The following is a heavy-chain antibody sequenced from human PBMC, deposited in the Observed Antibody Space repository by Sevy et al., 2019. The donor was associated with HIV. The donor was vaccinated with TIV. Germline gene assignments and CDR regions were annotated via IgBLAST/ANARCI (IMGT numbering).Heavy chain of an antibody. Sequence: ASVKVSCKASGYTFTSYGISWVRQAPGQGLEWMGWISAYNGNTNYAQKLQGRVTMTTDTSTSTAYMELRSLRSDDTAVYYCASVVVGFGETQYGWFDPWGQGTLVTVSS. CDR3: ASVVVGFGETQYGWFDP. J-gene: IGHJ5*02. D-gene: IGHD3-10*01. V-gene: IGHV1-18*01. CDR2: ISAYNGNT. CDR1: GYTFTSYG.